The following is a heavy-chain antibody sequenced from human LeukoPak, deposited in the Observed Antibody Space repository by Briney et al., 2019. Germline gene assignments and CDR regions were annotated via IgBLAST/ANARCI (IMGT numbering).Heavy chain of an antibody. Sequence: GGSLRPSCAASGFTFSSYGMHWVRQAPGKGLEWVAVISYDGSNKYYADSVKGRFTISRDNSKNTLYLQMNSLRAEDTAVYYCAKGAPARGHYFDYWGQGTLVTVSS. J-gene: IGHJ4*02. CDR1: GFTFSSYG. D-gene: IGHD3-10*01. V-gene: IGHV3-30*18. CDR2: ISYDGSNK. CDR3: AKGAPARGHYFDY.